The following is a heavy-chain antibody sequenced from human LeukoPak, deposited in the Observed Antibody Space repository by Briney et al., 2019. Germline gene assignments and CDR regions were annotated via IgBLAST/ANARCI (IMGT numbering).Heavy chain of an antibody. D-gene: IGHD2-8*01. Sequence: SETLSLTCAVSGYSISSGYYWGWIRQPPGKGLEWNGSIYHSGSTYYNPSLKSRVTISVDTSKNQFSLKLSSVTAADTAVYYCARVWNYWGQGTLVTVSS. J-gene: IGHJ4*02. CDR3: ARVWNY. V-gene: IGHV4-38-2*01. CDR2: IYHSGST. CDR1: GYSISSGYY.